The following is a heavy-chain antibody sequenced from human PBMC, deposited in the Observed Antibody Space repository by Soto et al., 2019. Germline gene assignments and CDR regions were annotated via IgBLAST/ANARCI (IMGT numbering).Heavy chain of an antibody. CDR1: GFTFSDYY. D-gene: IGHD2-2*01. Sequence: GGSLRLSCAASGFTFSDYYMSWIRQAPGKGLEWVSYISSSGSTIYYADSVKGRFTIPRDNAKNSLYLQMNSLRAEDTAVYYCARDWIVVPADPMGGWFDPWGQGTLVTVSS. J-gene: IGHJ5*02. V-gene: IGHV3-11*01. CDR2: ISSSGSTI. CDR3: ARDWIVVPADPMGGWFDP.